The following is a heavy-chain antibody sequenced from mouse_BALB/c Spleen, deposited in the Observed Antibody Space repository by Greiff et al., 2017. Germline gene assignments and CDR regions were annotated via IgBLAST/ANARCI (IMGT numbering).Heavy chain of an antibody. CDR2: ISYDGSN. J-gene: IGHJ3*01. Sequence: EVQLQQSGPGLVKPSQSLSLTCSVTGYSITSGYYWNWIRQFPGNKLEWMGYISYDGSNNYNPSLKNRISITRDTSKNQFFLKLNSVTTEDTATYYCARGGYDGAWFAYWGQGTLVTVSA. CDR3: ARGGYDGAWFAY. V-gene: IGHV3-6*02. CDR1: GYSITSGYY. D-gene: IGHD2-2*01.